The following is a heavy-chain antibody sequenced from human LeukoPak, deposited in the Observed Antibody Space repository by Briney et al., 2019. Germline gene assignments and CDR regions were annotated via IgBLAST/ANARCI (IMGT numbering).Heavy chain of an antibody. J-gene: IGHJ5*02. CDR3: ARDRGYDILTGAFPYNWFDP. CDR2: IYHSGST. CDR1: GGSISSSNW. Sequence: SETLSLTCAVSGGSISSSNWWSWVRQPPGKGLEWIGEIYHSGSTNYNPSLKSRVTISVDKSKNQFSLKLSSVTAADTAVYYCARDRGYDILTGAFPYNWFDPWGQGTLVTVSS. V-gene: IGHV4-4*02. D-gene: IGHD3-9*01.